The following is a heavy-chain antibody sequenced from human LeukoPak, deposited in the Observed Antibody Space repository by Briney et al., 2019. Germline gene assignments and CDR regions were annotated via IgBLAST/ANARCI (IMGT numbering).Heavy chain of an antibody. CDR3: AKDIVYDSSVALGY. CDR2: ISYDGSNE. D-gene: IGHD3-22*01. V-gene: IGHV3-30*18. CDR1: GFTFSSYG. J-gene: IGHJ4*02. Sequence: GGSLRLSCAASGFTFSSYGMHWVRQAPGKGLEWVAVISYDGSNEYYADSVKGRFTISRDNSKNTLYLQMNSLRAEDTAVYYCAKDIVYDSSVALGYWGQGTLVTVSS.